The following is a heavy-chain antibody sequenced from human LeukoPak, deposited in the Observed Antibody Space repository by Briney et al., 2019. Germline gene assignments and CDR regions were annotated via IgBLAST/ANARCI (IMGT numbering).Heavy chain of an antibody. CDR1: GYIFTNYG. D-gene: IGHD6-19*01. Sequence: ASVKVSCKTSGYIFTNYGISWVRQAPGQGLEWMGWISAYNGNTNYAQKLQGRVTMTTDTSTSTAYMELRSLRSDDTAVYYCARVNGAVAGPDLDYWGQGTLVTVSS. V-gene: IGHV1-18*01. J-gene: IGHJ4*02. CDR2: ISAYNGNT. CDR3: ARVNGAVAGPDLDY.